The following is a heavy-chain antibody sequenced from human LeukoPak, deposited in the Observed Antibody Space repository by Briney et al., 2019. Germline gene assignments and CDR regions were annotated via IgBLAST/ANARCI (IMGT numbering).Heavy chain of an antibody. V-gene: IGHV1-69*13. CDR2: IIPIFGTA. CDR3: ARDALDSWELDY. J-gene: IGHJ4*02. D-gene: IGHD1-26*01. Sequence: SVKVSCKASGGTFSSYAISWVRQAPGQGLEWMGGIIPIFGTANYAQKFQGRVTITADESTGTAYMELSSLRSEDTAVNYCARDALDSWELDYWGQGTLVTVSS. CDR1: GGTFSSYA.